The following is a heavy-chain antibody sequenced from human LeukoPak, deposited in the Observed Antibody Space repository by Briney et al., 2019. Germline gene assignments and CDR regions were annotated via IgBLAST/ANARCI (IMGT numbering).Heavy chain of an antibody. CDR3: ARGPTYYDILTGYHNWFDP. CDR1: GGSFCGYY. CDR2: INHSGST. V-gene: IGHV4-34*01. Sequence: SETLSLTCAVYGGSFCGYYWSWIRQPPGKGLEWIGEINHSGSTNYNPSLKSRVTISVDTSKNQFSLKLSSVTAADTAVYYCARGPTYYDILTGYHNWFDPWGQGTLVTVSS. J-gene: IGHJ5*02. D-gene: IGHD3-9*01.